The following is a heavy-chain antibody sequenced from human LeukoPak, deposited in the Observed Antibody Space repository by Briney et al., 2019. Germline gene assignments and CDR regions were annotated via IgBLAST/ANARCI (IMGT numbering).Heavy chain of an antibody. Sequence: GGSLRLSCATSGFTLSDCPMNWVRQAPGKGLEWVSNIRTTSEGANYAIYADSVKGRVTFSRDDAKNTLYLHMRSLRDDDTAIYYCARDQGYAFDYWGQGILVTVSS. J-gene: IGHJ4*02. CDR2: IRTTSEGANYA. V-gene: IGHV3-11*05. CDR3: ARDQGYAFDY. D-gene: IGHD2-15*01. CDR1: GFTLSDCP.